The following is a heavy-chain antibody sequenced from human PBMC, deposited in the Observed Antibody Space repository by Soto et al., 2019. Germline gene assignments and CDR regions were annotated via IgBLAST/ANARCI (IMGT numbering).Heavy chain of an antibody. CDR1: GGTFSSYT. CDR3: ARVRACSSTSCYGGAFDI. Sequence: QVQLVQSGAEVKKPGSSVKVSCKASGGTFSSYTISWVRQAPGQGLEWMGRIIPILGIANYAQKFQGRVTITADKSTSTAYMDLGGLGSEDTAVYYCARVRACSSTSCYGGAFDIWGQGTMVTVSS. V-gene: IGHV1-69*02. D-gene: IGHD2-2*01. J-gene: IGHJ3*02. CDR2: IIPILGIA.